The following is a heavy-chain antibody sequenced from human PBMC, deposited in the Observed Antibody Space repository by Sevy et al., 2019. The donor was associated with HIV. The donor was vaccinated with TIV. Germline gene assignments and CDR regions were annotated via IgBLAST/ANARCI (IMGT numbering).Heavy chain of an antibody. Sequence: ASVKVSCKASGGTFSSYAISWVRQAPGQGLEWMGRIIPIFGTANYAQKFQGRVTITADESTSTAYMELSSLRSEDTAVYYCARDLGCGGDCYTFDPWGQGTLVTVSS. CDR3: ARDLGCGGDCYTFDP. D-gene: IGHD2-21*02. CDR2: IIPIFGTA. V-gene: IGHV1-69*13. CDR1: GGTFSSYA. J-gene: IGHJ5*02.